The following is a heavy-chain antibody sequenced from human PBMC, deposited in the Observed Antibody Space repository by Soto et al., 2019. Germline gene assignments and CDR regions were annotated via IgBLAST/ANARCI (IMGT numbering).Heavy chain of an antibody. CDR3: ARLLNWNYYYYYAMAV. V-gene: IGHV4-39*01. J-gene: IGHJ6*02. CDR1: GGSISSSSYY. CDR2: IYYSGST. Sequence: SETLSLTCTVSGGSISSSSYYWGWIRQPPGKGLEWIGSIYYSGSTYYNPSLKSRVTISVDTSKNQFSLKLSSVTAADTAVYYCARLLNWNYYYYYAMAVWGQGTTVTVSS. D-gene: IGHD1-1*01.